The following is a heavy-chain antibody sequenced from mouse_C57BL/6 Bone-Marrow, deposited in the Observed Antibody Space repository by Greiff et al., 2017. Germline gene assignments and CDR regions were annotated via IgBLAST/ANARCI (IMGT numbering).Heavy chain of an antibody. J-gene: IGHJ1*03. D-gene: IGHD1-1*01. Sequence: VQLKESGGGLVKSGGSLKLSCAASGFTFSSYTMSWVRQTPEKRLQWVAAISGGGGNTYYPDSVKGRFTISRDNDKNILYLQVSSLRSEDTALYYCSRQVTTVLATKYFDVWDTGPTVTVSS. V-gene: IGHV5-9*01. CDR2: ISGGGGNT. CDR3: SRQVTTVLATKYFDV. CDR1: GFTFSSYT.